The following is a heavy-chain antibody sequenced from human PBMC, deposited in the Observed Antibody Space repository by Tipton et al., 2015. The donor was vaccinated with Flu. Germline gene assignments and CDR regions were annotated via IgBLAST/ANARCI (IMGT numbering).Heavy chain of an antibody. D-gene: IGHD5-12*01. CDR3: ARGGVSNSGYRN. Sequence: TLSLTCTVSGDSISSRYYWSWIRQPPGKGLEWIGYIYYSGSTNYNPSLKSRVTISVDTSKNQFSLKLSSVTAADTAVYYCARGGVSNSGYRNWGQGTLVTVSS. J-gene: IGHJ4*02. V-gene: IGHV4-61*01. CDR2: IYYSGST. CDR1: GDSISSRYY.